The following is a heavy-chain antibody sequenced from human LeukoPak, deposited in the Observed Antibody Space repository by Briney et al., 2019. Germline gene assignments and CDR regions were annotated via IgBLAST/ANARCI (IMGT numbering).Heavy chain of an antibody. CDR2: INHSGRT. CDR1: GGSFSGYY. D-gene: IGHD3-22*01. CDR3: ARGGEITMIVVVGYYFDY. J-gene: IGHJ4*02. Sequence: SETLSLTCAVYGGSFSGYYWSWIRQPPGKGLEWIGEINHSGRTNYNPSLKSRVTISVATSKNQFSLKLSSVTAADTAVYYCARGGEITMIVVVGYYFDYWGQGTLVTVSS. V-gene: IGHV4-34*01.